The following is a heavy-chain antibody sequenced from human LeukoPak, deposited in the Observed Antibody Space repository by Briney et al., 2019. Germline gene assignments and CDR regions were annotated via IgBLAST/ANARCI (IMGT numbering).Heavy chain of an antibody. CDR2: ISGNGGRT. V-gene: IGHV3-23*01. CDR1: GFTFNNYA. D-gene: IGHD5-18*01. CDR3: ARDIVRGYSYGYFDH. J-gene: IGHJ4*02. Sequence: GGSLRLSCAASGFTFNNYAMSWVRQAPGKGLEWVAAISGNGGRTYYRDSVKGRPTISRDNPKNTLYLLMNSLRAEDTAVYYCARDIVRGYSYGYFDHWGQGTLVTVSS.